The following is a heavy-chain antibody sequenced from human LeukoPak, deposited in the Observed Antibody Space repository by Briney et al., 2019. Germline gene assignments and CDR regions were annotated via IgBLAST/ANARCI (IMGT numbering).Heavy chain of an antibody. J-gene: IGHJ4*02. D-gene: IGHD2-2*02. CDR1: GVSISGSHW. Sequence: SGTLSLTCAVSGVSISGSHWWSWVRQPPGKGLEWIGEIYHSGSTNYNPSLKSRVTISVDRSKNQFSLKLSSVTAADTAIYYCARTYCSSTSCYKLDYWGQGTLVTVSS. CDR2: IYHSGST. V-gene: IGHV4-4*02. CDR3: ARTYCSSTSCYKLDY.